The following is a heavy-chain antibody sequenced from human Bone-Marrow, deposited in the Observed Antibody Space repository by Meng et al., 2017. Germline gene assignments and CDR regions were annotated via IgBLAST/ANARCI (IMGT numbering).Heavy chain of an antibody. CDR3: ARVSGGYVNY. J-gene: IGHJ4*02. CDR2: IYSGGST. Sequence: GESLKISCAASGFTVSSNYMSWVRQAPGKGLEWVSVIYSGGSTYYADSVKGRFTISRDNSKNTLYLQMNSLRAEDTAVYYCARVSGGYVNYWGQGTLVTVSS. V-gene: IGHV3-66*02. CDR1: GFTVSSNY. D-gene: IGHD4-23*01.